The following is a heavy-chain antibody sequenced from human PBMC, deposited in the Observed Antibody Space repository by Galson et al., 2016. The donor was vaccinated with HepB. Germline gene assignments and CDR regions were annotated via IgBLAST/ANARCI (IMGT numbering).Heavy chain of an antibody. D-gene: IGHD1-26*01. CDR3: VRQYSGSYLDY. Sequence: SETLSLTCAVSGGSISSRDWWTWVRQPPGKGLEWIGQIYHSGTTNYSPSLKSRVTISVDNSKNQFSLKLSSVTAADTAVYHCVRQYSGSYLDYWGQGTLVTVSS. CDR1: GGSISSRDW. J-gene: IGHJ4*02. CDR2: IYHSGTT. V-gene: IGHV4-4*02.